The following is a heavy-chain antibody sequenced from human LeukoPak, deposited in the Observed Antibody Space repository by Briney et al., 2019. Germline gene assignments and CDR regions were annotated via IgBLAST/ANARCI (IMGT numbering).Heavy chain of an antibody. V-gene: IGHV1-69*06. CDR1: GGTFSSYA. D-gene: IGHD6-19*01. CDR2: IIPIFGTA. Sequence: SVRVPCKASGGTFSSYAISWVRQAPGQGLEWMGRIIPIFGTANYAQEFQGRVTITADKSTSTAYMELSSLRSEDTAVYYCARDGIGWPYFDYWGQGTLVTVSS. J-gene: IGHJ4*02. CDR3: ARDGIGWPYFDY.